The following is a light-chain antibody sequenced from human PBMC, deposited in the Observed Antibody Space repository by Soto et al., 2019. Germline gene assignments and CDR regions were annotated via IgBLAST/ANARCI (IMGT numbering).Light chain of an antibody. Sequence: AIRMTQSPSSLSASTGDRVTITCRASQDISSYLAWYQQKPGKAPKFLIYAASTLQSGVPSRFSGSGSGTDFNLTIRCLQSEDFATYYCQQYSSYPRTFGQGTKVEIK. CDR2: AAS. CDR1: QDISSY. J-gene: IGKJ1*01. V-gene: IGKV1-8*01. CDR3: QQYSSYPRT.